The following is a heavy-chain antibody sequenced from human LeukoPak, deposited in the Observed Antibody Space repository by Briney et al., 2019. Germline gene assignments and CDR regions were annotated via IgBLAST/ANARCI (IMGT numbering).Heavy chain of an antibody. Sequence: GRSLRLSCAASGFTFSSYGMHWVRQAPGKGLEWVAVIWYDGSNKYYADSVKGRFTISRDNSKNTLYLQMNSLRAEDTAVYYCARGGDGYNAIDYWVQGTLVTVSS. CDR2: IWYDGSNK. CDR3: ARGGDGYNAIDY. CDR1: GFTFSSYG. V-gene: IGHV3-33*01. D-gene: IGHD5-24*01. J-gene: IGHJ4*02.